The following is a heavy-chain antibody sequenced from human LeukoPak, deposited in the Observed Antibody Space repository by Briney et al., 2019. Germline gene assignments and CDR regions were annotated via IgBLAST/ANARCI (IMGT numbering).Heavy chain of an antibody. CDR3: ARVVRDSSGWYTDNNWFDP. CDR2: IILIFGTA. D-gene: IGHD6-19*01. J-gene: IGHJ5*02. CDR1: GGTVSRYA. Sequence: SVKVSCKASGGTVSRYAISWVRQAPGQGLEWMGGIILIFGTANYAQKFQGRVTITADESTSTAYMELSSLRSEDTAVYYCARVVRDSSGWYTDNNWFDPWGHGTLVTVSS. V-gene: IGHV1-69*01.